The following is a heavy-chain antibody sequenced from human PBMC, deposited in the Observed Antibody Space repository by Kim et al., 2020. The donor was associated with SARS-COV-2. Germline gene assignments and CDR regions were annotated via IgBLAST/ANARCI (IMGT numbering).Heavy chain of an antibody. J-gene: IGHJ4*02. V-gene: IGHV1-69*04. Sequence: SVKVSCKASGGSFAGYAFNWVRQAPGQGLEWMGRIIPFLDITDYAQKFQDRITITADKSTSTAYMELRSLRSEDTAVYFCARDPRPLIQVPANYFDYWGRGTLVTVSS. CDR3: ARDPRPLIQVPANYFDY. CDR1: GGSFAGYA. CDR2: IIPFLDIT. D-gene: IGHD1-1*01.